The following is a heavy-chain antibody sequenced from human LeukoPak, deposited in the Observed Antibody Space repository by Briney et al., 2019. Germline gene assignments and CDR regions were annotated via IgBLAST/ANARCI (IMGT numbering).Heavy chain of an antibody. Sequence: SETLSLTCTVSGGSISSYYWSWIRQPPGKGLEWIGYIYYSGSTNYNPSLKSRVTISVDTSKNQFFLKLSSVTAADTAVYYCARDLRGDGYNPGFDYWGQGTLVTVSS. CDR2: IYYSGST. CDR3: ARDLRGDGYNPGFDY. J-gene: IGHJ4*02. V-gene: IGHV4-59*01. CDR1: GGSISSYY. D-gene: IGHD5-24*01.